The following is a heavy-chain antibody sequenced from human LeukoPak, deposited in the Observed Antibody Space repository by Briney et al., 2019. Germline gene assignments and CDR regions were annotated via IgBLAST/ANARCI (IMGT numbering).Heavy chain of an antibody. V-gene: IGHV1-8*01. Sequence: ASVKVSCKASGYTFTSYDINWVRQATGQGLAWMGWMNPNSGNTGYAQKFQGRVTMTRNTSISTAYMELSSLRSEDTAVYYCARGAGRGYYYDSSGYYCDYWGQGTLVTVSS. CDR1: GYTFTSYD. CDR3: ARGAGRGYYYDSSGYYCDY. CDR2: MNPNSGNT. D-gene: IGHD3-22*01. J-gene: IGHJ4*02.